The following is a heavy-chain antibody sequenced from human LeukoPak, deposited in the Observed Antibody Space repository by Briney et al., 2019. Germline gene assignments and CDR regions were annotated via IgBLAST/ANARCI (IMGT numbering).Heavy chain of an antibody. J-gene: IGHJ5*02. V-gene: IGHV3-74*01. D-gene: IGHD4-11*01. CDR2: INSDGSST. CDR3: ASLGDYSNAHWFDP. Sequence: GGSLRLSCAASGFTFSSYWMHWVRQAPGKGLVWVSRINSDGSSTNCANSVKGRFTISRDNAKNTLYLQMNSLRAEDTAVYYCASLGDYSNAHWFDPWGQGTLVTVSS. CDR1: GFTFSSYW.